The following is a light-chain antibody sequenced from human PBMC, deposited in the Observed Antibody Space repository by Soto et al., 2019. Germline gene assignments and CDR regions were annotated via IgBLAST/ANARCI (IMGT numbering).Light chain of an antibody. J-gene: IGKJ1*01. CDR2: DAS. CDR3: QQYGGSPP. Sequence: EIVLTQSPGTLSLSPGERATLSCRASQSVRSSYLAWYQQKPAQPPRLLIYDASNRATGVPDRFIGSGSGTDFTLAISRLEPEDFAVYYCQQYGGSPPLGLGTKVEMK. CDR1: QSVRSSY. V-gene: IGKV3-20*01.